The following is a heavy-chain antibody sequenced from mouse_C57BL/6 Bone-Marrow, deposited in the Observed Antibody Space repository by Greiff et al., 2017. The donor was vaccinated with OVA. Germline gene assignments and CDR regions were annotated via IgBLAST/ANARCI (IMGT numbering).Heavy chain of an antibody. D-gene: IGHD1-1*01. CDR3: ARHGGSGYEDFDY. V-gene: IGHV5-6*01. CDR1: GFTFSSYG. J-gene: IGHJ2*01. CDR2: ISSGGSYT. Sequence: EVHLVESGGDLVKPGGSLKLSCAASGFTFSSYGMSWVRQTPDKRLEWVATISSGGSYTYYPDSVKGRFTISRDKAKNTPYLQLSSLKSEDTAMYYCARHGGSGYEDFDYWGQGTTLTVSS.